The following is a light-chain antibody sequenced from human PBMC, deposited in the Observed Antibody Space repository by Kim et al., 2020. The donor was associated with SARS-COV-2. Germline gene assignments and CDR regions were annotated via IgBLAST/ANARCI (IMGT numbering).Light chain of an antibody. V-gene: IGLV3-21*04. CDR2: YDR. CDR1: NIRSKS. Sequence: VAPGKTARMTCGGNNIRSKSVHWYQQKPGQAPVLVIYYDRDRPSGIPERFSGSNSGNTATLTISRVEAGDEADYYRQVWDSSSVVFGGGTQLTVL. J-gene: IGLJ2*01. CDR3: QVWDSSSVV.